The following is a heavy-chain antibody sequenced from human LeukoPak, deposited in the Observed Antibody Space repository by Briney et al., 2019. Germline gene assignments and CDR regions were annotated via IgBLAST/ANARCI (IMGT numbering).Heavy chain of an antibody. CDR3: ARHWSGGSWGRGWPDY. D-gene: IGHD2-15*01. CDR2: IYYSGST. Sequence: SETLSLTCTVSGGSISSSSYYWGWIRQPPGKGLEWIGSIYYSGSTYYNPSLKSRVTISVDTSKNQFSLKLSSVTAADTAVYYCARHWSGGSWGRGWPDYWGQGTLVTVSS. CDR1: GGSISSSSYY. V-gene: IGHV4-39*01. J-gene: IGHJ4*02.